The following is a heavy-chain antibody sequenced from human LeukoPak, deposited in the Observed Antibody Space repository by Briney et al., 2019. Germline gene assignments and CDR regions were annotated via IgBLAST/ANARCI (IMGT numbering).Heavy chain of an antibody. V-gene: IGHV3-53*01. CDR1: GFTVSTHY. D-gene: IGHD6-19*01. Sequence: GGSLRLSFAASGFTVSTHYLRWGRQAPGRGLEWVSVIYAGGTTYYADSVRGRFTISRDNSKNTLYLQMNSLRDEDTAVYYCARDSSGWYDHWGQGTLVTVSS. CDR3: ARDSSGWYDH. CDR2: IYAGGTT. J-gene: IGHJ5*02.